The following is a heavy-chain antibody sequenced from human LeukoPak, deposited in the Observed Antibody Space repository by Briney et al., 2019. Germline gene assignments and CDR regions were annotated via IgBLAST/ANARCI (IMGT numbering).Heavy chain of an antibody. CDR1: GFTVSSNY. CDR2: IYSGGST. D-gene: IGHD6-19*01. Sequence: GGSLRLSCAASGFTVSSNYMSWVRQAPGKGLEWVSGIYSGGSTYYADSVKGRFTISRDNSKNTLYLQMNSLRAEDTAVYYCAKDVPYSSGWAEFDYWGQGTLVTVSS. J-gene: IGHJ4*02. CDR3: AKDVPYSSGWAEFDY. V-gene: IGHV3-53*01.